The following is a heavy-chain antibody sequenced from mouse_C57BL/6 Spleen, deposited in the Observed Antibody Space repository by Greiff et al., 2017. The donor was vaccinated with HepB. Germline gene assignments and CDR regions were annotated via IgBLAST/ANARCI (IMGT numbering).Heavy chain of an antibody. CDR2: IDPETGGT. Sequence: VKLKQSGAELVRPGASVTLSCKASSYTFTDYEMHWVKQTPVHGLEWIGAIDPETGGTAYNQKFKGKAILTADKSSSTAYMELRSLTSEDSAVYYCTRWDYYGTPYYFDYWGQGTTRTVSS. J-gene: IGHJ2*01. V-gene: IGHV1-15*01. CDR1: SYTFTDYE. D-gene: IGHD1-1*01. CDR3: TRWDYYGTPYYFDY.